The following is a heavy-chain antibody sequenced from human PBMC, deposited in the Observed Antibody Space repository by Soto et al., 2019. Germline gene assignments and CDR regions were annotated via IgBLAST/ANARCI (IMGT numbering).Heavy chain of an antibody. Sequence: SVKVSCKASGGTFSSYAISWVRQAPGQGLEWMGGIIPIFGTANYAQKFQGRVTITADESTSTAYMELSSLRSEDTAVYYCARDGAGTTFFYYYYGMDVWGQGTTVTVSS. CDR3: ARDGAGTTFFYYYYGMDV. CDR1: GGTFSSYA. J-gene: IGHJ6*02. CDR2: IIPIFGTA. D-gene: IGHD1-7*01. V-gene: IGHV1-69*13.